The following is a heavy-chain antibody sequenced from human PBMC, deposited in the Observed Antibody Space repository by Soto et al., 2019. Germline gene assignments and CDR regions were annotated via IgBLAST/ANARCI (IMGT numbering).Heavy chain of an antibody. J-gene: IGHJ5*02. Sequence: ASVKVSCKASGGTFSNYAISWVRQAPGQGLEWMGGIIPFFGTTNYAQSFQGRVTFTADESTSTAYMELSSLRSEDTAIYYCARDESWQEVVWWFDPWGQGTLVTVSS. CDR1: GGTFSNYA. CDR2: IIPFFGTT. V-gene: IGHV1-69*13. D-gene: IGHD2-15*01. CDR3: ARDESWQEVVWWFDP.